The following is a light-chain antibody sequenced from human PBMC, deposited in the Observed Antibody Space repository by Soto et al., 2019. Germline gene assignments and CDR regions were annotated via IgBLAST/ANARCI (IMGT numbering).Light chain of an antibody. V-gene: IGKV3-20*01. CDR3: QQYGSSPLT. J-gene: IGKJ4*01. CDR1: QSVSSSY. CDR2: GAS. Sequence: EFVLTQSPGTLSLSPGERATLSCRASQSVSSSYLAWYQQKPGQAPRLLIYGASSRATGIPDRFSGSGSGTDFTLTISRLEPEDFAVYYCQQYGSSPLTFGGGTKAEIK.